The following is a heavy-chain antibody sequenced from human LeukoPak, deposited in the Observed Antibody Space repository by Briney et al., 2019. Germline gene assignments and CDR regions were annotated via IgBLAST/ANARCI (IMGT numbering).Heavy chain of an antibody. CDR1: GFTFSSYW. V-gene: IGHV3-7*01. CDR3: ARDSRRPLPLGYCSGGSCYRSSGAFDI. J-gene: IGHJ3*02. Sequence: GGSLRLSCAASGFTFSSYWMSWVRQAPGKGLEWVANIKQDGSEKYYVDSVKGRLTISRDNAKNSLYLQMNSLRAEDTAVYYCARDSRRPLPLGYCSGGSCYRSSGAFDIWGQGTMVTVSS. CDR2: IKQDGSEK. D-gene: IGHD2-15*01.